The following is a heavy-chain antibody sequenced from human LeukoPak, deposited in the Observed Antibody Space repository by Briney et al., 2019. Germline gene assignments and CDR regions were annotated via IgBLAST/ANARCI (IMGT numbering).Heavy chain of an antibody. Sequence: SVKVSCKASGGTFSSYAISWVRQAPGQGLEWMGRIIPIFGTANYAQKFQVRVTITADEPTSTAYMELSSLRSEDTAVYYCARWRGRSGGSCYDYWGQGTLVTVSS. J-gene: IGHJ4*02. D-gene: IGHD2-15*01. V-gene: IGHV1-69*15. CDR2: IIPIFGTA. CDR1: GGTFSSYA. CDR3: ARWRGRSGGSCYDY.